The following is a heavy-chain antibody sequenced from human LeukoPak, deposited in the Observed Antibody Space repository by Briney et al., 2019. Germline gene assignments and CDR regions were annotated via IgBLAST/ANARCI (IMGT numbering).Heavy chain of an antibody. V-gene: IGHV1-18*01. D-gene: IGHD6-13*01. CDR2: ISAYNGNT. CDR3: ARVQIAAAILDY. Sequence: ASVKVSCKASGYTFTSYGISWVRQAPGQGLEWMGWISAYNGNTNYAQKFQGRVTMTRDTSISTAYMELSRLRSDDTAVYYCARVQIAAAILDYWGQGTLVTVSS. CDR1: GYTFTSYG. J-gene: IGHJ4*02.